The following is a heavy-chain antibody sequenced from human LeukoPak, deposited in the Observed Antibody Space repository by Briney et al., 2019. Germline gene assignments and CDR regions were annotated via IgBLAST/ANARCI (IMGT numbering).Heavy chain of an antibody. V-gene: IGHV3-21*01. J-gene: IGHJ3*02. D-gene: IGHD4-17*01. CDR2: ISSSSSYI. Sequence: GGSLRLSCAASGFTFSSYSMNWVRQAPGKGLEWVSSISSSSSYIYYADSVKSRFTISRDNAKNSLYLQMNSLRAEDTAVYYCARDRGLTTVTTDDAFDIWGQGTMVTVSS. CDR1: GFTFSSYS. CDR3: ARDRGLTTVTTDDAFDI.